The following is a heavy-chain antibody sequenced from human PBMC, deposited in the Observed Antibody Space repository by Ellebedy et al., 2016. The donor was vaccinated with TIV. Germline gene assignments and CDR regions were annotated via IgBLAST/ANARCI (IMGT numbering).Heavy chain of an antibody. Sequence: PGGSLRLSCKGSGYNFRSYWIAWVRQMPGKGPEWMGFIYPGDSDTRYRPSFEGQVTISADKSISTAYLQWSSLKASDTGMYYCARRGNADIGMALDYWGQGALVTVST. J-gene: IGHJ4*02. CDR2: IYPGDSDT. CDR1: GYNFRSYW. D-gene: IGHD5-18*01. CDR3: ARRGNADIGMALDY. V-gene: IGHV5-51*01.